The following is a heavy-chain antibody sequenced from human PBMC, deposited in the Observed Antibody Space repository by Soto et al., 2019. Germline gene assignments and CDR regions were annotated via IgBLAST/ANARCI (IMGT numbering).Heavy chain of an antibody. Sequence: GASVKVSCKASGGTFSSYAISWVRQAPGRGLEWMGGIIPIFGTANYAQKFQGRVTITADESTSTAYMELSSLRSEDTAVYYCARDPVVVVVAAQSYYYYSGMDVWGQGTTVTVSS. V-gene: IGHV1-69*13. D-gene: IGHD2-15*01. J-gene: IGHJ6*02. CDR1: GGTFSSYA. CDR3: ARDPVVVVVAAQSYYYYSGMDV. CDR2: IIPIFGTA.